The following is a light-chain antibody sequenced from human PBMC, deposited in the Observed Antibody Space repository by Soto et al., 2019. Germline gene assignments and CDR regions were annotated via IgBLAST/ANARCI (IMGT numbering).Light chain of an antibody. J-gene: IGKJ1*01. CDR2: GES. CDR3: QQYNNWPRT. CDR1: QSVSSN. V-gene: IGKV3-15*01. Sequence: IVMTQSPATLSVSPGERATLSCRASQSVSSNLAWYQQKPGQAPRLLIYGESTRATGITARFSGSGSGTEFTLTISSLQSEDFAVYYCQQYNNWPRTFGQGTKVEIK.